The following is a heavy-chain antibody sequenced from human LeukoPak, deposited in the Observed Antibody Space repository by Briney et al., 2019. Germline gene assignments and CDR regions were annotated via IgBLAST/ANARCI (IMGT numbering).Heavy chain of an antibody. CDR1: GGSFSGYY. V-gene: IGHV4-34*01. J-gene: IGHJ6*02. CDR2: INHSAST. D-gene: IGHD6-25*01. Sequence: RPSETLSLTCAVYGGSFSGYYWSWIRQPPGKGLEWIGEINHSASTNYNPSLKSRVTISVDTSKNQFSLKLSSVTAADTAVYYCARERRRYYYGMDVWGQGTTVTVSS. CDR3: ARERRRYYYGMDV.